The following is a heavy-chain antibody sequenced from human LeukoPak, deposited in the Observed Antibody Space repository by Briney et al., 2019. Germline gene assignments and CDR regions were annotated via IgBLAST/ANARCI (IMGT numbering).Heavy chain of an antibody. J-gene: IGHJ4*02. CDR3: ATPGGNSLDFDY. D-gene: IGHD4-23*01. CDR1: GFTFTSSA. CDR2: IVVGSGNT. V-gene: IGHV1-58*01. Sequence: SVKVSCEASGFTFTSSAVQWVRQARGQRLEWIGWIVVGSGNTNYAQKFQERVTITRDMSTSTAYMELSSLRSEDTAVYYCATPGGNSLDFDYWGQGTLVTVSS.